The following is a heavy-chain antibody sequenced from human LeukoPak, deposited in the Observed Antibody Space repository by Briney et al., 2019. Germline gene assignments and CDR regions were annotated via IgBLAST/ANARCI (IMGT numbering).Heavy chain of an antibody. CDR2: ISGSGGST. D-gene: IGHD6-13*01. CDR3: AKWGIAAADEQAAGDY. Sequence: PGGSLRLSCAASGFTFSSYAMSWVRQAPGKGLEWVSAISGSGGSTYYADSVKGRFTISRDNSKNTLYLQMNSLRAEDTAVYYCAKWGIAAADEQAAGDYWGQGTLVTVSS. V-gene: IGHV3-23*01. CDR1: GFTFSSYA. J-gene: IGHJ4*02.